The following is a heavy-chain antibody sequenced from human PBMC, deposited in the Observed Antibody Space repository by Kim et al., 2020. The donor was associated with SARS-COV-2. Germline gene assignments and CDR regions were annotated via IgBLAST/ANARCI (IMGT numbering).Heavy chain of an antibody. CDR1: GGSISSSSYY. CDR2: IYYSGST. J-gene: IGHJ4*02. CDR3: ARYKGYCSGGSCYGTFDY. V-gene: IGHV4-39*01. Sequence: SETLSLTCTVSGGSISSSSYYWGWIRQPPGKGLEWIGSIYYSGSTYYNPSLKSRVTISVDTSKNQFSLKLGSVTAADTAVYYCARYKGYCSGGSCYGTFDYWGQGTLVTVSS. D-gene: IGHD2-15*01.